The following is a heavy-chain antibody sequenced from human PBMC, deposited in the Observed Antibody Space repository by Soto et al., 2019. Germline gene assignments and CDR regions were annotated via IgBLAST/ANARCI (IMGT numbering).Heavy chain of an antibody. CDR1: GFTFSSYS. V-gene: IGHV3-21*01. CDR2: ISSSSSYI. D-gene: IGHD2-15*01. J-gene: IGHJ4*02. Sequence: EVQLVESGGGLVKPGGSLRLSCAASGFTFSSYSMNWVRQAPGKGLEWVSSISSSSSYIYYADSVKGRFTISRDNAKNSLYLQMNSLRAADTAVYYCARVYCSGGSCYGFDYWGQGTLVTVSS. CDR3: ARVYCSGGSCYGFDY.